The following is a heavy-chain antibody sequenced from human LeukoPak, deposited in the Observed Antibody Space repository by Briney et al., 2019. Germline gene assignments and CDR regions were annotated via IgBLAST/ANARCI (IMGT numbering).Heavy chain of an antibody. CDR3: AEVLGLHY. CDR1: GFTFSNFW. CDR2: IKQDGSVK. J-gene: IGHJ4*02. D-gene: IGHD1-26*01. V-gene: IGHV3-7*02. Sequence: TGGSLRLSCAASGFTFSNFWMNWVRQAPGKGLEWVANIKQDGSVKHYVDSVEGRFTISRDNAKNSLYLQMNRLRAEDTGVYYCAEVLGLHYLLQGTLLTVSS.